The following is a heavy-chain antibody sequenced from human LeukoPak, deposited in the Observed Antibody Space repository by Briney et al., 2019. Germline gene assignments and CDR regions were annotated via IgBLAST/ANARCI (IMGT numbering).Heavy chain of an antibody. CDR2: ISWNSGSI. D-gene: IGHD3-16*01. CDR1: GFTFDDYA. J-gene: IGHJ4*02. Sequence: GRSLRLSCAASGFTFDDYAMHWVRHAPGKGLEWVSGISWNSGSIGYADSVKGRFTISRDNAKNSLYLQMNSLRAEDTALYYCAKDHPTLLYPLQFGNFDYWGQGTLVTVSS. V-gene: IGHV3-9*01. CDR3: AKDHPTLLYPLQFGNFDY.